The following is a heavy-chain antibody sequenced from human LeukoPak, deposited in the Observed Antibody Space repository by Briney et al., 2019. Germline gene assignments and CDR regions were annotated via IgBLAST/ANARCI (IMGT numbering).Heavy chain of an antibody. D-gene: IGHD6-13*01. J-gene: IGHJ6*02. Sequence: RAGGSLRLSCAVSGFTFTSYAMSWVRQAPGKGLEWVSGISGSGGSTCYADSVKGRFSIARDNSKNTLYLQMNSLRGEDTAVYYCAKERVSSSWKGMDVWGQGTTVTVSS. CDR1: GFTFTSYA. CDR3: AKERVSSSWKGMDV. CDR2: ISGSGGST. V-gene: IGHV3-23*01.